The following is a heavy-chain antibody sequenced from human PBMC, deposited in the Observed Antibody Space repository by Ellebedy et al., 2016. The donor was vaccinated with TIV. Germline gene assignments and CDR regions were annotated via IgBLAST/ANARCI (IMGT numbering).Heavy chain of an antibody. CDR2: ILYDGSNR. CDR1: GFTFRSYG. CDR3: ARVKAYSAFDI. D-gene: IGHD2-15*01. V-gene: IGHV3-33*01. Sequence: PGGSLRLSCAASGFTFRSYGMHWVRQAPGKGLEWVAVILYDGSNRYYGDSVKGRFSISRDNSKNTLYLEMNSLRAEDTAVYYCARVKAYSAFDIWGQGTRVTVSS. J-gene: IGHJ3*02.